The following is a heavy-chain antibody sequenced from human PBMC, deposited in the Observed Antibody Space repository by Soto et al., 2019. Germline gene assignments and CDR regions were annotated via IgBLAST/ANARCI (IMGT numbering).Heavy chain of an antibody. J-gene: IGHJ4*02. CDR2: IIPIFGTA. V-gene: IGHV1-69*01. Sequence: QVQLVQSGAEVKKPGSSVKVSCKASGGTFSSYAISWVRQAPGQGLEWMGGIIPIFGTANYAQKFQGRVTITADESTSTAYMALSSLRSEDTAVYYCASTHHRSSWYFVFDYWGQGTLVTVSS. CDR3: ASTHHRSSWYFVFDY. D-gene: IGHD6-13*01. CDR1: GGTFSSYA.